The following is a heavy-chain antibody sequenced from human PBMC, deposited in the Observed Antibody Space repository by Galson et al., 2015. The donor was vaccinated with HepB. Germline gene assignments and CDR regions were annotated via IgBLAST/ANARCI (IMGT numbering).Heavy chain of an antibody. CDR3: TKANGGNNFGTFDY. CDR2: VSNDASKV. CDR1: GFTFSSYI. D-gene: IGHD3/OR15-3a*01. Sequence: PLGLSCVAYGFTFSSYILHWVREALGEGLECGAVVSNDASKVYYADSVNGRLAMANDYSVNSVHLQMNRLRVEDTATYYCTKANGGNNFGTFDYWGRGTPVTVSS. V-gene: IGHV3-30*18. J-gene: IGHJ4*02.